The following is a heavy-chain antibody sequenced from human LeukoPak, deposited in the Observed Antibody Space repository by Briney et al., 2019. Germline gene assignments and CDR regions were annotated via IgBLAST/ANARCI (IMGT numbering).Heavy chain of an antibody. D-gene: IGHD3-10*01. Sequence: GGSLRLSCAASGFTFSSYGMHWVRQAPGKGLEWVAVISYDGSNKYYADSVKGRFTISRDNSKNTLYLQMNSLRAEDTAVYYCAKDMDYFDYRGQGTLVTVSS. J-gene: IGHJ4*02. CDR2: ISYDGSNK. CDR3: AKDMDYFDY. CDR1: GFTFSSYG. V-gene: IGHV3-30*18.